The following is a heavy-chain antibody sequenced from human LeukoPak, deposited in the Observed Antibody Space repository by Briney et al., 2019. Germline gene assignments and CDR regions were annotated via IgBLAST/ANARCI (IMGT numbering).Heavy chain of an antibody. J-gene: IGHJ4*02. Sequence: GGSLRLSCAASGIIFSSHAISWVRQAPGKGLEWVSAISGSGGTTYYADSVKGRFTISRDNSKNTLSLQMNSLRAEDTAVYYCAKEDTTDMTPLLDCWGQGTLVTVSS. CDR3: AKEDTTDMTPLLDC. CDR1: GIIFSSHA. CDR2: ISGSGGTT. V-gene: IGHV3-23*01. D-gene: IGHD1-1*01.